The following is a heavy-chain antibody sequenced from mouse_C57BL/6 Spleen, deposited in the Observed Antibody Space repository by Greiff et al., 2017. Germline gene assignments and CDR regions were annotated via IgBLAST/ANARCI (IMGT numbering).Heavy chain of an antibody. CDR2: IYWGADK. D-gene: IGHD3-2*02. V-gene: IGHV8-12*01. CDR1: GFSLSTSGMG. CDR3: ARSSGYRYLDY. Sequence: QVTLKVSGPGLLQPSQTLSLTCSFSGFSLSTSGMGVSWIRQPSGLGLVWLAPIYWGADKRYNPSLKSQLTISKDTSKNQEFLKITSVDTADTSTYYCARSSGYRYLDYWGQGTTLTVSS. J-gene: IGHJ2*01.